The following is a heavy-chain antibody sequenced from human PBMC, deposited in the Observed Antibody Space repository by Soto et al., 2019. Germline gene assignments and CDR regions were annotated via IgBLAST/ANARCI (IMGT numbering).Heavy chain of an antibody. CDR1: GGSISSYY. V-gene: IGHV4-59*12. CDR3: ARVRITMVRGVNVNWFDP. CDR2: IYHSGST. J-gene: IGHJ5*02. Sequence: PSETLSLTCTVSGGSISSYYWSWIRQPPGKGMEWIGYIYHSGSTYYNPSLKSRVTISVDRSKNQFSLKLSSVTAADTAVFYCARVRITMVRGVNVNWFDPWGQGTLVTVSS. D-gene: IGHD3-10*01.